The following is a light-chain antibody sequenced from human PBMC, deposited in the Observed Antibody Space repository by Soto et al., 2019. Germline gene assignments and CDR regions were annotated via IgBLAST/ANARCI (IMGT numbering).Light chain of an antibody. J-gene: IGLJ2*01. CDR3: CSYGGSIPVL. Sequence: QSVLTQPASVSGSPGQSITISCTGTSNDVGRHNLVSWYRQDPGKAPKLMIYEGTKRPSGVSNRFSGSKSGNTASLTISGLQAEDEADYYCCSYGGSIPVLFGGGTKLTVL. CDR2: EGT. V-gene: IGLV2-23*01. CDR1: SNDVGRHNL.